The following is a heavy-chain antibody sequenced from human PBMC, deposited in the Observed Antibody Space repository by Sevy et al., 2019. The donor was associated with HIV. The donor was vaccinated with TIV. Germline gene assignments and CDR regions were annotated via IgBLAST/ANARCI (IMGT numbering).Heavy chain of an antibody. J-gene: IGHJ4*02. V-gene: IGHV1-18*01. CDR1: GYSFTSRG. CDR3: ARAGALWFGESDY. D-gene: IGHD3-10*01. Sequence: ASVKVSCKASGYSFTSRGIDWVRQAPGQGLEWLGWISAYNGNTKYGQRLQDRVTMTTDTSVSTAYMELRSLRSDDTAVYYCARAGALWFGESDYWGQGTLVTVSS. CDR2: ISAYNGNT.